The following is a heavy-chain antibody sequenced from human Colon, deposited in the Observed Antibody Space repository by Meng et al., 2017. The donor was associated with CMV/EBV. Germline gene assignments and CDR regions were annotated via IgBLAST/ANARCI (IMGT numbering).Heavy chain of an antibody. Sequence: GESLKISCAASGFRVSSDYMSWVRQAPGQGLEWVATVFGDHNTYYADSVKGQFTISRDDPKNTVSLEMNSLRAEDTAMYYCARKASHFYYGMDVWGQGTTVTVSS. V-gene: IGHV3-53*01. CDR3: ARKASHFYYGMDV. J-gene: IGHJ6*02. CDR1: GFRVSSDY. CDR2: VFGDHNT.